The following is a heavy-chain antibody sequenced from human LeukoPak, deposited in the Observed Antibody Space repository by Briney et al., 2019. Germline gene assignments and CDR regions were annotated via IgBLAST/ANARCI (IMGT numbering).Heavy chain of an antibody. V-gene: IGHV4-39*01. Sequence: SETLSLTCTVSGGSISGNSYYWGWIRQPPGKGLEWIGSIYYSGSTYYNPSLKSRVTISVDTSKNQFSLKLSSVTAADTAVYYCARLPPRIFHGWFDPWGQGTLVTVSS. CDR3: ARLPPRIFHGWFDP. D-gene: IGHD2-15*01. J-gene: IGHJ5*02. CDR2: IYYSGST. CDR1: GGSISGNSYY.